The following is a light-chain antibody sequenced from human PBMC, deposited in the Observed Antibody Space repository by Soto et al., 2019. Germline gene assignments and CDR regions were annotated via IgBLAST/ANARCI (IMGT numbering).Light chain of an antibody. J-gene: IGKJ4*01. CDR2: GAS. V-gene: IGKV1-9*01. CDR1: QGLSSY. CDR3: QQLNTYPLT. Sequence: DSQLTQSPSFLSASVGDRVTITCRASQGLSSYLAWYQQKPGKAPKLLIYGASTLQSGVQSRFSGSGSGTEFTLTINSLQPEDFATHYCQQLNTYPLTFGGGTKVEIK.